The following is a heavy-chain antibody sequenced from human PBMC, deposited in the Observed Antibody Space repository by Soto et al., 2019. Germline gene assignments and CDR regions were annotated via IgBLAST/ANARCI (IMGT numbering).Heavy chain of an antibody. V-gene: IGHV3-30-3*01. CDR1: GFTFSSYA. CDR3: AENSGSYSAGAFDI. Sequence: GGSLRLSCAASGFTFSSYAMHWVRQAPGKGLEWVAVISYDGSNKYYADSVKGRFTISRDNSKNTLYLQMNSLRAEDTAVYYCAENSGSYSAGAFDIWGQGTMVTVSS. CDR2: ISYDGSNK. D-gene: IGHD1-26*01. J-gene: IGHJ3*02.